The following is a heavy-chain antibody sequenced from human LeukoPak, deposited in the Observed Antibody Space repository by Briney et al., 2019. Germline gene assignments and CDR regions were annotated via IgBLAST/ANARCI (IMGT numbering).Heavy chain of an antibody. Sequence: QSGGSLRLSCAASGFTFSSYGMHWVRQAPGKGLEWVAFIRYDGSNKYYAESVKGRFTISRDNSKNTLYLQMNSLRAEDTAVYHCAKDEAGTTGTLLDYWGQGTLVTVSS. CDR2: IRYDGSNK. CDR3: AKDEAGTTGTLLDY. CDR1: GFTFSSYG. D-gene: IGHD1-1*01. J-gene: IGHJ4*02. V-gene: IGHV3-30*02.